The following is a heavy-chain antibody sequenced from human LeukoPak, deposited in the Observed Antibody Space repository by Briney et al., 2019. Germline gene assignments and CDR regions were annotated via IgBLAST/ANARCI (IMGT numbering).Heavy chain of an antibody. V-gene: IGHV3-21*01. CDR3: ARDLSSSSGWPKGRYFDY. Sequence: GGSLRLSCAASGFTFSTYSMNWVRQAPGKGLEWVSSISPSSSYIYYADSVKGRFTISRDNAKNSLYLQMNSLRAEDTAVYYCARDLSSSSGWPKGRYFDYWGQGTLVTVSS. J-gene: IGHJ4*02. CDR2: ISPSSSYI. D-gene: IGHD6-19*01. CDR1: GFTFSTYS.